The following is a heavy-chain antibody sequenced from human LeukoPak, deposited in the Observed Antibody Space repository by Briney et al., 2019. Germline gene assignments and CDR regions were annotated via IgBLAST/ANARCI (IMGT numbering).Heavy chain of an antibody. J-gene: IGHJ5*02. CDR1: GFTFSSYE. V-gene: IGHV3-30*04. Sequence: GGSLRLSCAASGFTFSSYEMNWVRQAPGKGLEWVAVISYDGSNKYYADSVKGRFTISRDNSKNTLYLQMNSLRAEDTAVYYCARGRPRYSSGWFRFDPWGQGTLVTVSS. D-gene: IGHD6-19*01. CDR2: ISYDGSNK. CDR3: ARGRPRYSSGWFRFDP.